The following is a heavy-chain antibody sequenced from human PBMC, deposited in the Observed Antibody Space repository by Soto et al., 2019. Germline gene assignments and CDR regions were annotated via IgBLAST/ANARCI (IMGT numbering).Heavy chain of an antibody. V-gene: IGHV4-39*01. J-gene: IGHJ5*02. CDR3: ATQEVGGTYVYTFDA. CDR1: GGSISSSSYY. Sequence: QLQLQESGPGLVKPSETLSLTCTVSGGSISSSSYYWGWIRQPPGKGLEWIGSIYCSGRTYYNPYLKRRVTISVETSKNQVSLKMCSVSAADTAVYYCATQEVGGTYVYTFDAWGQGTLVTVSS. CDR2: IYCSGRT. D-gene: IGHD1-26*01.